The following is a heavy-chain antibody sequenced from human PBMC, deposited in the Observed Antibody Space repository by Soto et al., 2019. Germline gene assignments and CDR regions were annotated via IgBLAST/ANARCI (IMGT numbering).Heavy chain of an antibody. J-gene: IGHJ4*02. CDR2: ISYDGSNT. CDR1: GFTFSRNA. CDR3: ARDLTTGGTGGFDY. Sequence: QVQLVESGGGVVQPGRSLRLSCAASGFTFSRNAMHWVRQAPGKGLEWVALISYDGSNTYYADSVKGRFTISRENSKNTLYLQMNGLRAEDTAVFYCARDLTTGGTGGFDYWGQGTLVTVSS. D-gene: IGHD4-4*01. V-gene: IGHV3-30-3*01.